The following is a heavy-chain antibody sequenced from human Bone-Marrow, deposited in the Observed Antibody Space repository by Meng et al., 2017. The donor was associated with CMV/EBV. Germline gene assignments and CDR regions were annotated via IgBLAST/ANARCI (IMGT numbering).Heavy chain of an antibody. Sequence: SETLSLTCTVSGGSIRSYYWSWIRQPPGKGLEWIGYIYYSGSTNYNPSLKSRVTISVDTSKNQFSLKLSSVTAADTAVYYCARVDSSGWYGMDVWGQGTTVTVSS. CDR1: GGSIRSYY. CDR3: ARVDSSGWYGMDV. D-gene: IGHD6-19*01. V-gene: IGHV4-59*01. J-gene: IGHJ6*02. CDR2: IYYSGST.